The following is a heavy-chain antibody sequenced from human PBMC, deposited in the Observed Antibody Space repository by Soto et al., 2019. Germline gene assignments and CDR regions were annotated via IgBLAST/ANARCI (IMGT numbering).Heavy chain of an antibody. Sequence: QEQLVQSGAEVKKPGASVKVSCKASGYTFSGYYIHWLRQAPGQGLEWMGWINPNSGGTNYAQKLQDRVTMTTDTSTNIAYMELRSLRSDDTAIYYCARGPPTSCSGGNCYSHYFDYWGQGTLVTVSS. CDR2: INPNSGGT. CDR1: GYTFSGYY. D-gene: IGHD2-15*01. CDR3: ARGPPTSCSGGNCYSHYFDY. V-gene: IGHV1-2*02. J-gene: IGHJ4*02.